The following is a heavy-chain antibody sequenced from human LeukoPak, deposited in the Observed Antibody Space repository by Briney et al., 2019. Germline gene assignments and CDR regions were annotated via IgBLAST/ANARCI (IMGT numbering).Heavy chain of an antibody. CDR2: LYSGGYI. CDR1: GFSVSSSY. J-gene: IGHJ4*02. V-gene: IGHV3-53*01. CDR3: ARLLYYDSSGYSY. Sequence: QPGGSLRLSCAASGFSVSSSYMSWVRQAPGKGLEWVAVLYSGGYIYYADSVKGRFTISRDNSKNTLCLQMDSLRDEDTAVYYCARLLYYDSSGYSYWGQGILVTVSS. D-gene: IGHD3-22*01.